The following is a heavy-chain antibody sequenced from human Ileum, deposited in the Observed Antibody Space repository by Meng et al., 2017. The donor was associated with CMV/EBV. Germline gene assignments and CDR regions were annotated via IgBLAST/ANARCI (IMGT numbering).Heavy chain of an antibody. J-gene: IGHJ6*02. D-gene: IGHD5-24*01. Sequence: GSLRLSCTVSGDSVSSYYWTWIRQPPGKGLEWIGNIYYSGGPTYNPSLKSRVTISLDTSKTQFSLKLSSVTTADTAIYYCARERRDFNYALDVWGQGTT. CDR3: ARERRDFNYALDV. V-gene: IGHV4-59*02. CDR1: GDSVSSYY. CDR2: IYYSGGP.